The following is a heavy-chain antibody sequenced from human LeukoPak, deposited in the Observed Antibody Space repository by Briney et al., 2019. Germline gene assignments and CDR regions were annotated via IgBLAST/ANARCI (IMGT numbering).Heavy chain of an antibody. CDR3: AREVSNMVRGGMFDP. CDR1: GGSISDFY. CDR2: IYHNGNT. D-gene: IGHD3-10*01. Sequence: SETLSLTCTVSGGSISDFYWSWVRQPPGKGLEWIGYIYHNGNTNYNPSLKSRVTMSVDTSKNQFSLKLSSVTAADTAVYYCAREVSNMVRGGMFDPWGQGTLVTVSS. V-gene: IGHV4-59*12. J-gene: IGHJ5*02.